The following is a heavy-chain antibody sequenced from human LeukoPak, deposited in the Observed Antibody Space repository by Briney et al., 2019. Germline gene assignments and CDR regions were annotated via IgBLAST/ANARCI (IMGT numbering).Heavy chain of an antibody. CDR2: IYYSGST. J-gene: IGHJ4*02. CDR1: GGSISSSSYY. CDR3: TSLTATMYYFDY. D-gene: IGHD2-21*02. V-gene: IGHV4-39*01. Sequence: PSETLSLTCTVSGGSISSSSYYWGWIRQPPGTGLEWIGSIYYSGSTYYNPSLKSRVTISVDTSKNQFSLKLSSVTAADTAVYYCTSLTATMYYFDYWGQGTLVTVSS.